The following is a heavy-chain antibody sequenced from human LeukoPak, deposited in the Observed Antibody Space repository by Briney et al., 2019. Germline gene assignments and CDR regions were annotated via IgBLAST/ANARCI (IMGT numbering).Heavy chain of an antibody. Sequence: SVKVSCKASGNSISNYAVSWVRQAPGQGLEWMGGIIPIFGTANYAQKFQGRVTITADESTSTAYMELSSLRSEDTAVYYCARVYYDSSGYYSHFDYWGQGTLVTVSS. CDR2: IIPIFGTA. J-gene: IGHJ4*02. D-gene: IGHD3-22*01. V-gene: IGHV1-69*13. CDR1: GNSISNYA. CDR3: ARVYYDSSGYYSHFDY.